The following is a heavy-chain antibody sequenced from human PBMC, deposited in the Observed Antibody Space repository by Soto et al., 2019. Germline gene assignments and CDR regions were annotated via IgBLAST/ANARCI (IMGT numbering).Heavy chain of an antibody. J-gene: IGHJ4*02. D-gene: IGHD1-1*01. CDR2: MNPNSGNT. CDR1: GYTFSSYD. Sequence: QVQLVQSGAEVKKPGASVKVSCKASGYTFSSYDINWVRQAIGQGLEWMGWMNPNSGNTGYAQKFRDRVTMTRDISVSTAYLELSSLTSDDTAVYYCARNPVNTGVFELWGQGTLVTVSS. V-gene: IGHV1-8*01. CDR3: ARNPVNTGVFEL.